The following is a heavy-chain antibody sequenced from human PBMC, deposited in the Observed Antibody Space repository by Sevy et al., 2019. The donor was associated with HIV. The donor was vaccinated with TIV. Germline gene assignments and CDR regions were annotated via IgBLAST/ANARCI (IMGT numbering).Heavy chain of an antibody. Sequence: GGSLRLSCAASGFNFSANWMNWVRQAPGKGLEWVANIKGDGSDKHYVDSVEGRFTISRDNAKNLLYLQMNSLRVEDTAVYYCAHETFGRFESWGQGSLVTVSS. CDR2: IKGDGSDK. CDR3: AHETFGRFES. D-gene: IGHD3-16*01. CDR1: GFNFSANW. J-gene: IGHJ4*02. V-gene: IGHV3-7*01.